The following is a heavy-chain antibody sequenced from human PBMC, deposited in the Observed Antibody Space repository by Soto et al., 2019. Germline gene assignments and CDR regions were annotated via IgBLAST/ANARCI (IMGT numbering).Heavy chain of an antibody. J-gene: IGHJ5*02. D-gene: IGHD2-15*01. Sequence: SETLSLTCTVSGGSISSGDYYWSWIRQPPGKGLEWIGYIYYSGSTYYNPSLKSRVTISVDTSKNQFSLKLSSVTAADTAVYYCARGRNRGVAATFWFDPWGQGTLVTVSS. CDR2: IYYSGST. CDR1: GGSISSGDYY. CDR3: ARGRNRGVAATFWFDP. V-gene: IGHV4-30-4*01.